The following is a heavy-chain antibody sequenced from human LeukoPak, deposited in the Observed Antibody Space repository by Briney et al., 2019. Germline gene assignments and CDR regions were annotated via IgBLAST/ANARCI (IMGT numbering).Heavy chain of an antibody. CDR2: ISGSGGST. CDR1: GFXFSSYA. J-gene: IGHJ4*02. CDR3: ARKLNSGWYFDY. V-gene: IGHV3-23*01. D-gene: IGHD6-19*01. Sequence: GGSLRLSCAASGFXFSSYAISWVRQAPGKGLEWVSAISGSGGSTYYADSVKGRFTISRDNSKNTLYLQMNSLRAEDTAVYYCARKLNSGWYFDYWGQGTLVTVSS.